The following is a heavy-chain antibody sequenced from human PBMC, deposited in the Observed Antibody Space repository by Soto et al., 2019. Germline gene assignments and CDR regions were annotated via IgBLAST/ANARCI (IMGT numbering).Heavy chain of an antibody. D-gene: IGHD1-20*01. CDR2: INYSGST. CDR1: GGSVSNYY. V-gene: IGHV4-59*02. CDR3: ARLAPRYRIRDYNYHSLDF. Sequence: PSETLSLTCTVSGGSVSNYYWTWIRQPPGKGLEWISYINYSGSTDHSPSLKSRVTISLDTSKNQFSLRLISVTAADTAVYYCARLAPRYRIRDYNYHSLDFWGQGTTVTVSS. J-gene: IGHJ6*02.